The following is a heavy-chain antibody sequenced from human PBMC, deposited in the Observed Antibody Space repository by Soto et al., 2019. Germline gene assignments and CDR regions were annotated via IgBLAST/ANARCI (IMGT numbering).Heavy chain of an antibody. CDR2: ILYDGSNK. CDR1: GFTFSSYG. Sequence: PGGSLRLSCAASGFTFSSYGMHWVRQAPGKGLEWVAIILYDGSNKYYGDSVKGRFTISRDNSNNTLYLQMNSLRAEDTAVYYCARVVGSGSYFSYYYGMDVWGQVXTVTVYS. D-gene: IGHD3-10*01. CDR3: ARVVGSGSYFSYYYGMDV. J-gene: IGHJ6*02. V-gene: IGHV3-33*01.